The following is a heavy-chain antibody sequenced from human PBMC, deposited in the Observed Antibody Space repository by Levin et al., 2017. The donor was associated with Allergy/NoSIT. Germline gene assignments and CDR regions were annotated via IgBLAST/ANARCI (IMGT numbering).Heavy chain of an antibody. V-gene: IGHV3-23*01. CDR1: GFTFSNYA. CDR2: ISGTGGST. Sequence: TGGSLRLSCAASGFTFSNYAMNWVRQAPGKGLEWVSAISGTGGSTFYADSVKGRFTISRDNSKNTLYLQMNSLRADDTAVYYCAKDREITIFGVVSYWGQGTLVTVSS. J-gene: IGHJ4*02. D-gene: IGHD3-3*01. CDR3: AKDREITIFGVVSY.